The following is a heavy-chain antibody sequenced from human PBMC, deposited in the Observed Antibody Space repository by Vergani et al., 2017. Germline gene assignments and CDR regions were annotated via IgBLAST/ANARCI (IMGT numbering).Heavy chain of an antibody. CDR2: IYYSGST. V-gene: IGHV4-31*03. CDR3: ARVDYDILTGYNWFDP. J-gene: IGHJ5*02. CDR1: GGSISSGGYY. Sequence: QVQLQESGPGLVKPSQTLSLTCTVSGGSISSGGYYWSWIRQHPGKGLEWIGYIYYSGSTYYNPSLKSRVTISVDTSKNQFSLKLSSVTAADTAVYYCARVDYDILTGYNWFDPWGQGTLVTVSS. D-gene: IGHD3-9*01.